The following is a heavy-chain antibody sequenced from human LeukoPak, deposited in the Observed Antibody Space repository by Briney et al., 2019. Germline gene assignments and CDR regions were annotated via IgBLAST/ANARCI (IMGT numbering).Heavy chain of an antibody. V-gene: IGHV1-2*02. Sequence: ASVKVSCKASGYTFTGYYMHWVRQAPGQGLVWMGWINPNSGGTNYARKFQGRVTMTRDTSISTAYMELSRLRSDDTAVYYCARGSSVGNSVDYWGQGTLVTVSS. J-gene: IGHJ4*02. CDR3: ARGSSVGNSVDY. CDR1: GYTFTGYY. CDR2: INPNSGGT. D-gene: IGHD4-23*01.